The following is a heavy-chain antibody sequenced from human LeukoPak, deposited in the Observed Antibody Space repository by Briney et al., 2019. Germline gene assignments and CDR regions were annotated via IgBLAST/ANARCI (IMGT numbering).Heavy chain of an antibody. D-gene: IGHD3-22*01. J-gene: IGHJ4*02. Sequence: GGSLRLSCAASGFTFSSYSMNWVRQAPGKGLEWVSSISSSSSYIYYADSVKGRFTISRDNSKNTLYLQMNSLRAEDTAVYYCAKHSWSRYSSGYYIDYWGQGTLVTVSS. V-gene: IGHV3-21*04. CDR1: GFTFSSYS. CDR2: ISSSSSYI. CDR3: AKHSWSRYSSGYYIDY.